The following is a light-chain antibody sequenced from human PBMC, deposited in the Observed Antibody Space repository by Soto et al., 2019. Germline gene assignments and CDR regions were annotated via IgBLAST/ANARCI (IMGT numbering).Light chain of an antibody. Sequence: QSVLPQPPSVSGAPGQRVTISCTGSRSNIGAGYDVHWYQQLPGTAPKLLIYGNTNRPSGVPDRFSGSQSGASASLAITGLQADDEADYYCQSFDSRLSGSVFGTGTKLTVL. J-gene: IGLJ1*01. CDR3: QSFDSRLSGSV. V-gene: IGLV1-40*01. CDR1: RSNIGAGYD. CDR2: GNT.